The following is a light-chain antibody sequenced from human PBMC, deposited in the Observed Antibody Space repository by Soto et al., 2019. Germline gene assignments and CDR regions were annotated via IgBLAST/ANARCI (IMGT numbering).Light chain of an antibody. CDR2: AAS. V-gene: IGKV3-15*01. Sequence: EMAVTQSPATLSVSPGERATLSCRASQSVASNLAWYQQKPGQTPRLLIYAASTRATGIPARFSGSGSGTDFNLTITSLQSEDFAVYYCQQYYHWPRTFGQGTKGDIK. J-gene: IGKJ1*01. CDR3: QQYYHWPRT. CDR1: QSVASN.